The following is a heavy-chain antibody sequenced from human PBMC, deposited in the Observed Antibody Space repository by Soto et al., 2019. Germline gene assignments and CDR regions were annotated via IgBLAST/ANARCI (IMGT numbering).Heavy chain of an antibody. D-gene: IGHD1-26*01. Sequence: PSETLSLTCAVSGYSISSGYYWGWLRQPPGKGLEWVSAITGRGDSTYYADSVKGRFTISRDNSKSTLYLQMMSLRAEDTAVYYCAKDLYVQPPSGWFDPWGQGTVVTVSS. CDR2: ITGRGDST. CDR1: GYSISSGYY. J-gene: IGHJ5*02. CDR3: AKDLYVQPPSGWFDP. V-gene: IGHV3-23*01.